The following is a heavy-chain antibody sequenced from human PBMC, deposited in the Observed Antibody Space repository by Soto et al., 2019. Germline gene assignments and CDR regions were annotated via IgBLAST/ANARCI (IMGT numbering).Heavy chain of an antibody. Sequence: QVQLVESGGGVVQPGRSLRLSCAASGFTFSSYAMHWVRQAPGKGLEWVAVISYDGSNKYYADSVKGRFNISRDNSKNTLYLQMNSLRAEDTAVYYCARDPNGRGAAAGLFYYYYYGMDVWGQGTTVTVSS. V-gene: IGHV3-30-3*01. CDR3: ARDPNGRGAAAGLFYYYYYGMDV. D-gene: IGHD6-13*01. J-gene: IGHJ6*02. CDR1: GFTFSSYA. CDR2: ISYDGSNK.